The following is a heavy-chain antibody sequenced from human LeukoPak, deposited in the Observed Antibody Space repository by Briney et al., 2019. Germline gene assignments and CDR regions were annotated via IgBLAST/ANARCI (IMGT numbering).Heavy chain of an antibody. CDR1: GFTFSSYS. CDR3: ARESYGSGTFDY. Sequence: NPGGSLRLSCAASGFTFSSYSMNWVRQAPGKGLEWVSSISSSGSTIYYADSVKGRFTISRDNAKNSLYLQMNSLRAEDTAVYYCARESYGSGTFDYWGQGTLVTVSS. V-gene: IGHV3-21*04. J-gene: IGHJ4*02. CDR2: ISSSGSTI. D-gene: IGHD3-10*01.